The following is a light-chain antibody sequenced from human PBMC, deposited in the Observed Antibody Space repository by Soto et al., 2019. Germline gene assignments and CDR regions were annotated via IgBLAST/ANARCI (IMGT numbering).Light chain of an antibody. CDR1: QSVSGN. CDR3: QQYNDWPPKQYT. Sequence: EIAMTQSPATLSVSPGERATRACRASQSVSGNLAWYQHKPGQAPRLLIYGASTRATGIPARFSASGSGTEFSLTISSLQSEDFAVYYCQQYNDWPPKQYTFGQGTKLEIK. CDR2: GAS. V-gene: IGKV3-15*01. J-gene: IGKJ2*01.